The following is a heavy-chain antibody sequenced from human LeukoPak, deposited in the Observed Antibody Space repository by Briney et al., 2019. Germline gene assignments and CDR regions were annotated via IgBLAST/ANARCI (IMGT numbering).Heavy chain of an antibody. CDR1: GYTFTSYG. Sequence: ASVKVSCKASGYTFTSYGISWVRQAPGQGLEWMGWISAYNGNTNYAQKLQGRVTMTTATSTSTAYMELRSLRSGDTAVYYCARGVEQWLAPSVGDYYYYMDVWGKGTTVTVSS. J-gene: IGHJ6*03. CDR3: ARGVEQWLAPSVGDYYYYMDV. V-gene: IGHV1-18*01. D-gene: IGHD6-19*01. CDR2: ISAYNGNT.